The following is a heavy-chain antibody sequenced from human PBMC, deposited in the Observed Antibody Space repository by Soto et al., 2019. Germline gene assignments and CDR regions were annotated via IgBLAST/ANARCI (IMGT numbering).Heavy chain of an antibody. CDR2: SSGSSSYI. V-gene: IGHV3-21*01. J-gene: IGHJ3*02. D-gene: IGHD1-1*01. Sequence: EVQLVESGGGLVKPGGSLRLSCAASGFTFSRYTMNWVRQAPGKGLEWVSSSSGSSSYIYYADSVKGRFTISRDNAKNSLYLQMNSLRAEDTAVYFCARYGTPGTTTYDTFDIWGQGTMVTVSS. CDR1: GFTFSRYT. CDR3: ARYGTPGTTTYDTFDI.